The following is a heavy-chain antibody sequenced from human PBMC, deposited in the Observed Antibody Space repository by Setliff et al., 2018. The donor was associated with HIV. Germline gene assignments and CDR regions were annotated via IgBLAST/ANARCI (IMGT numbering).Heavy chain of an antibody. V-gene: IGHV3-30*01. CDR2: ISHDGNNK. CDR1: GFTFSSYS. Sequence: GGSLRLSCAASGFTFSSYSFHWVRQAPGKGLEWVTVISHDGNNKFYADSVKGRFAISRDNSKDTVSLQMTSLTSDDTAMYYCARDRVEAERGAFDIWGQGTMVTVSS. D-gene: IGHD1-26*01. CDR3: ARDRVEAERGAFDI. J-gene: IGHJ3*02.